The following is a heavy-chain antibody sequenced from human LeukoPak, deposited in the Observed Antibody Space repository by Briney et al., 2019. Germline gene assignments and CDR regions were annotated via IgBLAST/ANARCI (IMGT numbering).Heavy chain of an antibody. CDR3: ARVYYYTSGSRWGDYFDY. D-gene: IGHD3-10*01. Sequence: GGSLRFSCAASGFTFSSYWMSWVRQAPGKGLEWVANIKPDGSEKYYVDSVKGRFTISRDNAKNSLYLQMNSLRAEDTAVYYCARVYYYTSGSRWGDYFDYWGQGTLVTVSS. CDR2: IKPDGSEK. J-gene: IGHJ4*02. CDR1: GFTFSSYW. V-gene: IGHV3-7*01.